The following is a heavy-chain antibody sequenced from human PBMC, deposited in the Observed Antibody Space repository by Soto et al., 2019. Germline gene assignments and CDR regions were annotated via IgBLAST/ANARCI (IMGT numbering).Heavy chain of an antibody. J-gene: IGHJ3*02. Sequence: SVKVSCKASGGTFSSYAISWVRQAPGQGLEWMGGIIPVFGTANYAQKFQGRVTITADESTSTAYMELSSLRSEDTAVYYCARDLSSSSLGAFDIWGQGTMVTVSS. D-gene: IGHD6-6*01. CDR3: ARDLSSSSLGAFDI. V-gene: IGHV1-69*13. CDR1: GGTFSSYA. CDR2: IIPVFGTA.